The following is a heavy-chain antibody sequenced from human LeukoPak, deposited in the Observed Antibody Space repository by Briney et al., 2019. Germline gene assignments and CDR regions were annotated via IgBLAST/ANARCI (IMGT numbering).Heavy chain of an antibody. CDR2: ISTSSTYI. CDR1: GFTFSSYS. D-gene: IGHD1-20*01. CDR3: ARDPPFIIGTTFFDY. J-gene: IGHJ4*02. Sequence: GGSLRLSCAASGFTFSSYSMNWVRQAPGKGLEWASSISTSSTYIYYADSVKGRFTISRDNAKNSLYLQMNSLRAEDTAVYYCARDPPFIIGTTFFDYWGQGTLVTVSS. V-gene: IGHV3-21*01.